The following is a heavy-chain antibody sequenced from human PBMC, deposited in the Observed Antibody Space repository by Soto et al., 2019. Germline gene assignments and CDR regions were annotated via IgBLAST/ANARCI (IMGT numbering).Heavy chain of an antibody. J-gene: IGHJ6*02. CDR2: ISGRGDHR. Sequence: EMQLLESGGGLGQPGGSLRLSCVASPITVYNFAAMSWVRQTPERGLEWVSTISGRGDHRYYADSVKGRFNISRDNSKNRLYLQMDGMRVDETAVYYCAKDRALENQTPYGMDVWGQGTTVTV. V-gene: IGHV3-23*01. D-gene: IGHD2-2*01. CDR3: AKDRALENQTPYGMDV. CDR1: PITVYNFAA.